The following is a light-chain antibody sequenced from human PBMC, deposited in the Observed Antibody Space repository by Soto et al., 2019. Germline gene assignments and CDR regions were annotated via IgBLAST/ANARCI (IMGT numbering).Light chain of an antibody. CDR2: AAT. Sequence: DLPMTQSPSSLSASVGDRVTITCRAGQTIDSYLNWYQQKPGKAPKLLIFAATNLQSGVPSRFSGSGSGTDFTLTIDGLQPEDVATYYCQQCYSHPTFGPGTKVGVK. CDR3: QQCYSHPT. V-gene: IGKV1-39*01. J-gene: IGKJ3*01. CDR1: QTIDSY.